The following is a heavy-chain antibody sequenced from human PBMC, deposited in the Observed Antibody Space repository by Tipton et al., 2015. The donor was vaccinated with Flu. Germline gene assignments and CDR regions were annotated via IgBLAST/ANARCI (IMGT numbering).Heavy chain of an antibody. Sequence: SLRLSCAASGFTFSSYGMHWVRQAPGKGLEWVAVIWYDGSNKYYADSVKGRFTISRDNSKNTLYLQMNSLRAEDTAVYYCARDAHGSGSYDYYYYMDVWGKGTTVTVSS. CDR1: GFTFSSYG. J-gene: IGHJ6*03. D-gene: IGHD3-10*01. V-gene: IGHV3-33*08. CDR2: IWYDGSNK. CDR3: ARDAHGSGSYDYYYYMDV.